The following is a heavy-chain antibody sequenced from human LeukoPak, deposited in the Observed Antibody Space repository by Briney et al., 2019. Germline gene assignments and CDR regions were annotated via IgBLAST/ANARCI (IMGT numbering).Heavy chain of an antibody. CDR2: IWYDGSNK. Sequence: GGSLRLSCAASGFTFSSYGMHWVRQAPGKGLEWVAVIWYDGSNKYYADSVKGRFTISRDNSKNTLYLQMNSLRAEDTAVYYCARDRGSWDSSSSYYFDYWGQGTLVTVSS. J-gene: IGHJ4*02. CDR1: GFTFSSYG. V-gene: IGHV3-33*01. CDR3: ARDRGSWDSSSSYYFDY. D-gene: IGHD6-6*01.